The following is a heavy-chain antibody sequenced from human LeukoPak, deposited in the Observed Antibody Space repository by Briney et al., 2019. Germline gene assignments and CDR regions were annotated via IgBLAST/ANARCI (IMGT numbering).Heavy chain of an antibody. CDR1: GFTFSTYW. V-gene: IGHV3-74*01. CDR3: VRVSDWDLDY. CDR2: VNIEGSST. Sequence: GGSLRLSCVASGFTFSTYWMHWVRQVPGKGLVWVSRVNIEGSSTFYADSVKGRFTISRDNAKNSLYLQMSSLRAEDTAVHYCVRVSDWDLDYWGQGTLVIVSS. D-gene: IGHD3-9*01. J-gene: IGHJ4*02.